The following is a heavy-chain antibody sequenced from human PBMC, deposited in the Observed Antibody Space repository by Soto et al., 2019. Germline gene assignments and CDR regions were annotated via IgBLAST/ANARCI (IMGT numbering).Heavy chain of an antibody. D-gene: IGHD4-17*01. V-gene: IGHV3-23*01. CDR1: GFTFSRDG. J-gene: IGHJ4*02. CDR3: AKDRATTTEFDY. CDR2: ITDNGGST. Sequence: GVSLRLSCAASGFTFSRDGMSWVRQAPGKGLEWVSLITDNGGSTYYADSVKGRFTISRDNTKNTLFLQMNSLRAEDTAVYYCAKDRATTTEFDYWGQGALVTVSS.